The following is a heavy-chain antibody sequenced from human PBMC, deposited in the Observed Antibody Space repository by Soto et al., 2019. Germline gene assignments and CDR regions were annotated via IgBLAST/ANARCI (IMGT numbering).Heavy chain of an antibody. CDR1: GYSFTSYW. Sequence: PGESLKISCKGSGYSFTSYWIGWVRQMPGKGLEWMGIIYPGDSDTRYSPSFQGQVTISADKSISTAYLQWSSLKASDTVMYYCARLDITIFGVVLTDAFDIWGQGTMVTVSS. D-gene: IGHD3-3*01. J-gene: IGHJ3*02. CDR3: ARLDITIFGVVLTDAFDI. CDR2: IYPGDSDT. V-gene: IGHV5-51*01.